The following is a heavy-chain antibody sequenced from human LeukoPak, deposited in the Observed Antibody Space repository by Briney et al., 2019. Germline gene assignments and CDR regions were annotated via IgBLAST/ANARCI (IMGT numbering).Heavy chain of an antibody. V-gene: IGHV5-51*01. Sequence: GESLKISCKGSGYSFTTYWIGWVRQMPGKGLEWLGIIYPGDSDTRYSPSFQGQVTISADKSISTAYLQWSSLKASDTAMYYCARNRVSGPRRPSGAFDIWGQGTMVTVSS. CDR2: IYPGDSDT. J-gene: IGHJ3*02. CDR3: ARNRVSGPRRPSGAFDI. D-gene: IGHD6-19*01. CDR1: GYSFTTYW.